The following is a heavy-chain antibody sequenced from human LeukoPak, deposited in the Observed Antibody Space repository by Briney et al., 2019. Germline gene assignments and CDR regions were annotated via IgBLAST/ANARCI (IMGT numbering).Heavy chain of an antibody. Sequence: ASMKVSCKVSGYTLTELSMHWVRQAPGKGLEWMGGFDPEDGETIYAQKFQGRVTMTEDTSTDTAYMELSSLRSEDTAVYYCATDPRTTSVDSDAFDIWGQGTMVTVSS. J-gene: IGHJ3*02. CDR2: FDPEDGET. V-gene: IGHV1-24*01. D-gene: IGHD1-7*01. CDR3: ATDPRTTSVDSDAFDI. CDR1: GYTLTELS.